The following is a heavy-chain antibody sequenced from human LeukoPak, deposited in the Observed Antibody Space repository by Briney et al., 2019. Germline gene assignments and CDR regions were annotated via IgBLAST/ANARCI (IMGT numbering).Heavy chain of an antibody. Sequence: PGGSLRLSCAASGFTFSSYSMNWVRQAPGKGLEWVAVISYDGSNKYYADSVKGRFTISRDNSKNTLYLQMNSLRAEDTAVYYCARVPVWGIVATIGAFDIWGQGTMVTVSS. D-gene: IGHD5-12*01. CDR2: ISYDGSNK. J-gene: IGHJ3*02. V-gene: IGHV3-30*03. CDR3: ARVPVWGIVATIGAFDI. CDR1: GFTFSSYS.